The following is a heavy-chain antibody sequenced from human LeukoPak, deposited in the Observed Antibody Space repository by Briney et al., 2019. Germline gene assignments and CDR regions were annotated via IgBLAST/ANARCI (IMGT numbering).Heavy chain of an antibody. J-gene: IGHJ1*01. CDR2: IYYSGRT. V-gene: IGHV4-39*01. CDR3: ARRRYYDSSGYLE. D-gene: IGHD3-22*01. Sequence: SETLSLTCSLSGDSVSRSDSYWDWIRQPPGKGLEWIGTIYYSGRTYYSPSLKSRVTLSVDMSNNHFSLTLSSVTAADTALYFCARRRYYDSSGYLEWGQGTLVTVSS. CDR1: GDSVSRSDSY.